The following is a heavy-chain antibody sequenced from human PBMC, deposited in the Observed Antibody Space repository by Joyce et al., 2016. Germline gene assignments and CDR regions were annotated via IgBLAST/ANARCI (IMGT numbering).Heavy chain of an antibody. CDR3: ARDVSGSLDY. V-gene: IGHV1-2*02. CDR2: SNPSSRGT. Sequence: QVQLVHSGAEVKKPGASVNVSCKASGYTFTDYSIHCVRQAPGQGLEWMGLSNPSSRGTFYAQNFQGSVTITGDTSISTVYMELSRLRSDDTAVYYCARDVSGSLDYWGLGTLVTVSS. CDR1: GYTFTDYS. D-gene: IGHD3-10*01. J-gene: IGHJ4*02.